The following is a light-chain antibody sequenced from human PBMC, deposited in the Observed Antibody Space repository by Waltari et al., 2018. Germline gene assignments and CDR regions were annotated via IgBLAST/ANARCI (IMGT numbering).Light chain of an antibody. CDR1: SSAVGAYNF. Sequence: SALTQPRSVSGSPGQSVTISCTGTSSAVGAYNFFSWYQQRPGQAPKLIIYDVNKRPSGVPDRFSASKSGNTASLTISGLQPEDEADYHCCSSAGNPYVFGTGTEVTVL. V-gene: IGLV2-11*01. J-gene: IGLJ1*01. CDR2: DVN. CDR3: CSSAGNPYV.